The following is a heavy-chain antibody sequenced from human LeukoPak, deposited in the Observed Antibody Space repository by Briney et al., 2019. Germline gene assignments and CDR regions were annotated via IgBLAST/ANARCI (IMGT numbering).Heavy chain of an antibody. J-gene: IGHJ6*03. CDR3: ARDPPTGDDSSGYYYYYYYMDV. V-gene: IGHV3-48*04. D-gene: IGHD3-22*01. CDR2: ISSSSSTI. Sequence: GGSLRLSCAASGFTFSSYSMNWVRQAPGKGLEWVSYISSSSSTIYYADSVKGRFTISRDNAKNSLYLQMNSLRAEDTAVYYCARDPPTGDDSSGYYYYYYYMDVWGKGTTVTVSS. CDR1: GFTFSSYS.